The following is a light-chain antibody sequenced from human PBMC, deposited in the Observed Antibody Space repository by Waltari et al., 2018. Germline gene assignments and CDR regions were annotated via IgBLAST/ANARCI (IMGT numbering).Light chain of an antibody. CDR3: HTRGTGLYV. CDR1: SGHSTNA. Sequence: QLVLTQSPSATASLGASVKLTCTLSSGHSTNATAWHQQQPEKGPRYLMKVNSDGSHSKGDGIPDRFAGSSSGAERYLTISSLQSEDEADYYCHTRGTGLYVFGPGTKVTVL. CDR2: VNSDGSH. J-gene: IGLJ1*01. V-gene: IGLV4-69*01.